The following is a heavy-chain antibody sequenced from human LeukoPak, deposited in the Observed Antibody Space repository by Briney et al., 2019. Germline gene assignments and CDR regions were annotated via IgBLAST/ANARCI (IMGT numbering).Heavy chain of an antibody. D-gene: IGHD1-26*01. CDR1: GGSISSGSYY. J-gene: IGHJ6*03. CDR3: ARVSYYEDMDV. V-gene: IGHV4-61*02. CDR2: IYTSGRT. Sequence: PSQTLSLTCTVSGGSISSGSYYWSCIRQPAGKGLDWIGRIYTSGRTNYSPSLKSRVTMSVHTSKNQFSLKLSSVTAADTAVYYCARVSYYEDMDVWGKGTTVTVSS.